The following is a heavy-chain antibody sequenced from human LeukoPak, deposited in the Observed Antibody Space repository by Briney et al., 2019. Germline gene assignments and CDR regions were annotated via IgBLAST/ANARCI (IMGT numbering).Heavy chain of an antibody. CDR1: GYTFTGYY. D-gene: IGHD2-21*02. CDR2: INPNSGDT. V-gene: IGHV1-2*02. Sequence: ASVKVSCKASGYTFTGYYMHWVRQAPGQGLEWMRWINPNSGDTYYAQKFQGRVTVTRDTSIRTAYMELRRLRSDDTAVYYCAREPTENCGGDCYHLDYWGQGTLVTVSS. J-gene: IGHJ4*02. CDR3: AREPTENCGGDCYHLDY.